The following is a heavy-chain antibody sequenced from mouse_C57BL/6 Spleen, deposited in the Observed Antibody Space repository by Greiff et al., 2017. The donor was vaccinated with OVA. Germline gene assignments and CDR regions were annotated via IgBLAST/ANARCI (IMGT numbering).Heavy chain of an antibody. CDR2: INPNNGGT. J-gene: IGHJ2*01. CDR1: GYTFTDYN. D-gene: IGHD4-1*01. CDR3: AREGLGRGDYFDY. V-gene: IGHV1-22*01. Sequence: VQLQQSGPELVKPGASVKMSCKASGYTFTDYNMHWVKQSHGKSLEWIGYINPNNGGTSYNQKFKGKATLTVNKSSSTAYMELRSLTSEDSAVYYCAREGLGRGDYFDYWGKGTTLTVSS.